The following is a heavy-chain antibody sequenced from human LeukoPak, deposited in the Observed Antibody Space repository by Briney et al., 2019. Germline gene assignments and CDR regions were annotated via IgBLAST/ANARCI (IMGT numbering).Heavy chain of an antibody. CDR2: IYYSGST. J-gene: IGHJ4*02. V-gene: IGHV4-31*02. Sequence: YIYYSGSTYYNPSLKSRVTISVDTSKNQFSLKLSSVTAADTAVYYCARGPYYDIMTGAADYWGQGTLVTVSS. D-gene: IGHD3-9*01. CDR3: ARGPYYDIMTGAADY.